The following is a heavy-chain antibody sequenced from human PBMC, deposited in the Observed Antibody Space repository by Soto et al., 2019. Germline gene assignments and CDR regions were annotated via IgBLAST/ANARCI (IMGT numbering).Heavy chain of an antibody. CDR3: ARVGALSTSGYYYYGMDV. D-gene: IGHD2-2*01. CDR2: IKQDGSEK. J-gene: IGHJ6*02. V-gene: IGHV3-7*01. CDR1: GFTFSSYW. Sequence: GGSLRLSCATSGFTFSSYWMSWVRQAPGKGLEWVANIKQDGSEKYYVDSVKGRFTISRDNAKNSLYLQMNSLRAEDTAVYYCARVGALSTSGYYYYGMDVWGQGTTVTVSS.